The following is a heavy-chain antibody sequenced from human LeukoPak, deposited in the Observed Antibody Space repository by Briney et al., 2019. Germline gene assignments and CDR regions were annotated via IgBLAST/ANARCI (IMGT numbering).Heavy chain of an antibody. D-gene: IGHD4/OR15-4a*01. V-gene: IGHV4-39*07. Sequence: SETLSLTCTVSGGSISSSSYYWGWIRQPPGKGLEWIGSIYYSGSTYYNPSLKSRATISVDTSKNQFSLKLSSVTAADTAVYYCARDVLNWFDPWGQGTLVTVSS. J-gene: IGHJ5*02. CDR1: GGSISSSSYY. CDR3: ARDVLNWFDP. CDR2: IYYSGST.